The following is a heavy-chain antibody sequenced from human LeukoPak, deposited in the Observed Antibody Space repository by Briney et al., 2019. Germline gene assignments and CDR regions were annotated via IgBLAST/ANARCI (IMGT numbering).Heavy chain of an antibody. V-gene: IGHV3-15*01. CDR3: TTDLPP. J-gene: IGHJ5*02. Sequence: KSGGSLRLSCVASGFTFSNVWMAWVRQAPGKGREWVGRIRSKINGGTTDYAAPVKGRITISRDDSKRTLYLQMNSLKIEDTAVYYCTTDLPPWGQGTLVTVSS. CDR2: IRSKINGGTT. CDR1: GFTFSNVW.